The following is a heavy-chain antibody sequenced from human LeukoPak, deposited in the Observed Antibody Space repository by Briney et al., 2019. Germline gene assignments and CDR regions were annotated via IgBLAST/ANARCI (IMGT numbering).Heavy chain of an antibody. CDR2: VSYDGSSI. Sequence: GKSLRLSCAASGFTFSSYAMQWVRQAPGKGLEWVGVVSYDGSSIFYADSVKGRFTISRDNVRNSLYLQMNSLRAEDTAMYYCARDAGNSGYGCDLWGQGTLVTVSS. J-gene: IGHJ5*02. CDR1: GFTFSSYA. CDR3: ARDAGNSGYGCDL. V-gene: IGHV3-30-3*01. D-gene: IGHD5-12*01.